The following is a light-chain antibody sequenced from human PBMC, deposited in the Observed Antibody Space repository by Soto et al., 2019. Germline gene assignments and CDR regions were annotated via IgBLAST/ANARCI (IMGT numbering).Light chain of an antibody. CDR3: QQYNSYAFS. V-gene: IGKV1-5*03. CDR2: KAS. J-gene: IGKJ3*01. CDR1: QSISTW. Sequence: DIQMTQSPSALSASVGEGVNMTCRASQSISTWLAWYQQKPGEAPKLLMYKASSLDSGVPSRFSGSGSGTEFTLTISGLQPEDFATYYCQQYNSYAFSFCPGTKVDI.